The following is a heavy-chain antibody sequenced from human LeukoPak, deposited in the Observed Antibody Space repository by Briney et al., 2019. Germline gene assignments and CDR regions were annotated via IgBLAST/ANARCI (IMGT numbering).Heavy chain of an antibody. CDR2: IASDGSST. J-gene: IGHJ4*02. CDR3: ARDTAGTVAY. D-gene: IGHD2-15*01. CDR1: GFTFSSYW. V-gene: IGHV3-74*01. Sequence: GGSLRLSCAASGFTFSSYWMNWVRQAPGKGLVWVSRIASDGSSTTYADSVKGRFSISRDNAKNTLYLQMNSLRAEDTAVYYCARDTAGTVAYWGQGTLVTVSS.